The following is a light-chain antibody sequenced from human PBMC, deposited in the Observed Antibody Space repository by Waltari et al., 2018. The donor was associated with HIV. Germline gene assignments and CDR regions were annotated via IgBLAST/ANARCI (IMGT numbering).Light chain of an antibody. J-gene: IGLJ2*01. CDR1: SLRTYY. V-gene: IGLV3-19*01. Sequence: SSEPTQDPAVSVALGQTVRRTCPGDSLRTYYATWYQEGPGQAHILVIFDKNNRPSGIPDRFAGSSSGNTASLTITGTQAEDEGDYYCNSRDKSGNFVVFGGGTKLTVL. CDR2: DKN. CDR3: NSRDKSGNFVV.